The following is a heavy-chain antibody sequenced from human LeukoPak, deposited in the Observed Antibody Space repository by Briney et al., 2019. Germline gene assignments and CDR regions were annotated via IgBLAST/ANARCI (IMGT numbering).Heavy chain of an antibody. CDR2: ITTSDGNT. V-gene: IGHV3-23*01. D-gene: IGHD3-16*01. J-gene: IGHJ4*02. CDR3: PEDGGLWVSAHWRDC. CDR1: GFTFSSYT. Sequence: PGGSLRLSCAASGFTFSSYTMSWVRQAPGKGLEWVSTITTSDGNTYYADSVKGRFTVTRDNSKNTLFLQMNSLRAEDTAVYYCPEDGGLWVSAHWRDCWGRGTLVTVS.